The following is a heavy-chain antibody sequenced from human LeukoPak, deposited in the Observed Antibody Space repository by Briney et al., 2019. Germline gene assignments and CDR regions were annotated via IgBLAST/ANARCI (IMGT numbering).Heavy chain of an antibody. V-gene: IGHV4-31*03. CDR2: IYYSGST. CDR1: GGSISSGGYS. D-gene: IGHD3-10*01. Sequence: PSQTLSLTCTVSGGSISSGGYSWSWIRQHPGKGLEWIGYIYYSGSTYYNPSLKSRVTISVDTSKNQFSLKLSSVTAADTAVYYCAREITSDAFDIWGHGTMVTVSS. CDR3: AREITSDAFDI. J-gene: IGHJ3*02.